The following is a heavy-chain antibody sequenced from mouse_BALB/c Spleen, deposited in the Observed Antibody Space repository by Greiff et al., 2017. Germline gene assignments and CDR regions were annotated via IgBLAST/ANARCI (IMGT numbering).Heavy chain of an antibody. CDR3: ATRGIYAMDY. Sequence: DVKLVESGPDLVKPSQSLSLTCTVTGYSITSGYSWHWIRQFPGNKLEWMGYIHYSGSTNYNPSLKSRISITRDTSKNQFFLQLNSVTTEDTATYYCATRGIYAMDYWGQGTSVTVSS. V-gene: IGHV3-1*02. CDR2: IHYSGST. J-gene: IGHJ4*01. CDR1: GYSITSGYS.